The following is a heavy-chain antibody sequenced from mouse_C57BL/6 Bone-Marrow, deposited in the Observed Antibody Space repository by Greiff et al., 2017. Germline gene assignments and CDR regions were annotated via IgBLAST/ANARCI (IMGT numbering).Heavy chain of an antibody. CDR1: GYTFTSYW. D-gene: IGHD1-1*01. Sequence: VQLQQSGAELAKPGASVKLSCKASGYTFTSYWMHWVQQRPGQGLEWIGYINPRSGYTTYNQKFKDTATLTADPSSSTAYMQLSSLTYEDSAVYYCARSLITTGVAKGYFDVWGTGTPVTVAS. V-gene: IGHV1-7*01. CDR3: ARSLITTGVAKGYFDV. J-gene: IGHJ1*03. CDR2: INPRSGYT.